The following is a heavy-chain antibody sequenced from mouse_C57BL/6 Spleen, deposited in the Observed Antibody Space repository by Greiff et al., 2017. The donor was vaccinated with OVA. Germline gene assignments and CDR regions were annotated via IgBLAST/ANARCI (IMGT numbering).Heavy chain of an antibody. J-gene: IGHJ4*01. Sequence: EVQLVESGPGLVKPSQSLSLTCSVTGYSITSGYYWNWIRQFPGNKLEWMGYISYDGSNNYNPSLKNRISITRDTSKNQFFLKLNSVTTEDTATYYCATSWEYAMDYWGQGTSVTVSS. CDR3: ATSWEYAMDY. CDR1: GYSITSGYY. V-gene: IGHV3-6*01. CDR2: ISYDGSN. D-gene: IGHD4-1*01.